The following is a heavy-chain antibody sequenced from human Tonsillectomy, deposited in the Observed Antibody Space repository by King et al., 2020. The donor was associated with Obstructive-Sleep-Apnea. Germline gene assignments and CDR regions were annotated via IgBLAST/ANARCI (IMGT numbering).Heavy chain of an antibody. D-gene: IGHD3-10*01. Sequence: VQLVESGGVVVQPGGSLRLSCAASGFTFDDYTMHWVRQAPGEGLEWVSLISWDGGTTYYADSVKGRFTISRDNSKNSLYLQMNSLRTEDTALYYCAKDVGPHYYASGSYAFTYSFDYWGQGTLVTVSS. CDR1: GFTFDDYT. V-gene: IGHV3-43*01. CDR3: AKDVGPHYYASGSYAFTYSFDY. J-gene: IGHJ4*02. CDR2: ISWDGGTT.